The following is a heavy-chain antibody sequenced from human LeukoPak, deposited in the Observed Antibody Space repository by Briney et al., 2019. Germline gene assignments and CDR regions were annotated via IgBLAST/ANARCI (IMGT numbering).Heavy chain of an antibody. Sequence: GGSLSLSCAASGFTFRSYAMHWVRQAPGKGLEWVSAISQDGNSKHYSDSVKGRFTISRDNSKNMLYLQMNTLRVEDTAVYYCEVDLVATTVLDSWGQGTLVSVSS. CDR1: GFTFRSYA. CDR2: ISQDGNSK. CDR3: EVDLVATTVLDS. D-gene: IGHD5-12*01. V-gene: IGHV3-30-3*01. J-gene: IGHJ4*02.